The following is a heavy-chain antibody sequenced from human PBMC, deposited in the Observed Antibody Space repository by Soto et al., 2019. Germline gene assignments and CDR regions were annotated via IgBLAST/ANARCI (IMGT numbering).Heavy chain of an antibody. Sequence: SETLSLTGAVSGDSIRTYYWSWIRQPPGKGLEWIGYIYSSGSTNDNPSLKSRVTISVDTSKNQLSLKLSSVTAADTAVYYCAIGGYRSYFDYCGQGTLVTVSS. CDR3: AIGGYRSYFDY. CDR1: GDSIRTYY. D-gene: IGHD5-12*01. J-gene: IGHJ4*02. CDR2: IYSSGST. V-gene: IGHV4-59*01.